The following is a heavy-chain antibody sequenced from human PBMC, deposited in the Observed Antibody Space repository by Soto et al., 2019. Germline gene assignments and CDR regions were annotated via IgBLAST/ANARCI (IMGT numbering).Heavy chain of an antibody. Sequence: KPSETLSLTCTVSGGSINSGDYHWTWIRQFPGKDLEWIGGIYYSASTYYNPSLVSRLTISLDTSKNQFSLSLTSATAVDTAVYYCARDSRTPSGGMDVWGQGTTVTVPS. CDR2: IYYSAST. V-gene: IGHV4-30-4*01. CDR3: ARDSRTPSGGMDV. CDR1: GGSINSGDYH. J-gene: IGHJ6*02.